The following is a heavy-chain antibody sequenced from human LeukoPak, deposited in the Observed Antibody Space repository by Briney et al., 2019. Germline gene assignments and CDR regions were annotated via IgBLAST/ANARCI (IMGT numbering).Heavy chain of an antibody. CDR1: GFTFSSYS. J-gene: IGHJ4*02. V-gene: IGHV3-21*01. CDR2: ISSSSSYI. Sequence: GGSLRLSCAASGFTFSSYSMNWVRQAPGKGLEWVSSISSSSSYIYYADSVKGRFTISRDNAKNSLYLQMNSLRAEDTAVYYCARNRVVRGVTYYFDYWGQGTLATVSS. CDR3: ARNRVVRGVTYYFDY. D-gene: IGHD3-10*01.